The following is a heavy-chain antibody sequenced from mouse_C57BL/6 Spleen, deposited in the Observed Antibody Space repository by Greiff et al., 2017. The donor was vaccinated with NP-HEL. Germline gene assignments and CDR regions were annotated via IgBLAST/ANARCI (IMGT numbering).Heavy chain of an antibody. CDR3: ARRSGYPSYYAMDY. D-gene: IGHD1-3*01. J-gene: IGHJ4*01. V-gene: IGHV4-1*01. CDR2: LNPDSSTI. Sequence: EVMLVESGGGLVQPGGSLKLSCAASGIDFSRYWMSWVRRAPGKGLEWIGELNPDSSTINYAPSLKDKFIISRDNANNTLYLQMSKVRSEDTALYYCARRSGYPSYYAMDYWGQGTSVTVSS. CDR1: GIDFSRYW.